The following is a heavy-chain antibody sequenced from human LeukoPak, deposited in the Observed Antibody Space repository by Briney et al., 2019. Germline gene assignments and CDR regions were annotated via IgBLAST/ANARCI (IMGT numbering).Heavy chain of an antibody. CDR1: GGSYTANY. J-gene: IGHJ4*02. D-gene: IGHD2-15*01. CDR2: IHHTGST. Sequence: SDTLSLTCAVSGGSYTANYWSWLRQPPGKGLEWMGEIHHTGSTSSNPSLKSRVITSVDPSKNQFSLNLTSVTAADTAVYYCARHHCSGGSCRRVFDFWGQGILVTVSS. V-gene: IGHV4-34*01. CDR3: ARHHCSGGSCRRVFDF.